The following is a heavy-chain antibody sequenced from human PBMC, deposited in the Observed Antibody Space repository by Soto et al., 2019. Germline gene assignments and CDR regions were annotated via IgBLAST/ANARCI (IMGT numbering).Heavy chain of an antibody. D-gene: IGHD5-12*01. J-gene: IGHJ5*02. CDR2: MNPNSGNT. Sequence: GASVKVSCKASGYTFTSYDINWVRQATGQGLEWMGWMNPNSGNTGYAQKFQGRVTMTRNTSISTAYMELSSLRSEDTAVYYCAIYSPRENWFDPWGQGTLVTVSS. CDR3: AIYSPRENWFDP. V-gene: IGHV1-8*01. CDR1: GYTFTSYD.